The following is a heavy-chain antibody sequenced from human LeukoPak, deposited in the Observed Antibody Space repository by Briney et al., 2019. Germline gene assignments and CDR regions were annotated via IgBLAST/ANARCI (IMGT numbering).Heavy chain of an antibody. V-gene: IGHV3-53*01. Sequence: PGGSLRLSCAASGFTVSSNYMSWVRQAPGKGLKWVSVIYSGGDTYYADSVKGRFTISRDNSKNTLYLQMSSLRAEDTAVYYCARNLGGCTSTSCYSDFDIWGQGNLVTVSP. J-gene: IGHJ4*02. CDR2: IYSGGDT. D-gene: IGHD2-2*01. CDR3: ARNLGGCTSTSCYSDFDI. CDR1: GFTVSSNY.